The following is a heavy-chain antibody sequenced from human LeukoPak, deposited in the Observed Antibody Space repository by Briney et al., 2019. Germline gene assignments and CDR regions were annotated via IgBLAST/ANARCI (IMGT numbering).Heavy chain of an antibody. CDR3: AKGRYCSGDSCYYFDY. CDR2: ISGDGGST. J-gene: IGHJ4*02. V-gene: IGHV3-43*02. D-gene: IGHD2-15*01. Sequence: QPGGSLRLSCAASGFTLDDYAMHWVRQAPGKGLERVSLISGDGGSTYYADSVKGRFTISRDNSKNSLYLQMNSLRTEDTALYYCAKGRYCSGDSCYYFDYWGQGTLVTVSS. CDR1: GFTLDDYA.